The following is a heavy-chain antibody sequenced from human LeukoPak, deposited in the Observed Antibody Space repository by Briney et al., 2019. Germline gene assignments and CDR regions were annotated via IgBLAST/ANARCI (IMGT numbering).Heavy chain of an antibody. Sequence: GGSLRLSCAASGFTFSIYSINWVRQAPGKGLEWVSAISDSGNTYHADSVKGRFTISRDSSKNTLFLQMNRLRPEDAAVYYCAKAPVTTCRGAYCYPFDYWGQGTLVTVSS. CDR3: AKAPVTTCRGAYCYPFDY. J-gene: IGHJ4*02. D-gene: IGHD2-21*01. CDR2: ISDSGNT. CDR1: GFTFSIYS. V-gene: IGHV3-23*01.